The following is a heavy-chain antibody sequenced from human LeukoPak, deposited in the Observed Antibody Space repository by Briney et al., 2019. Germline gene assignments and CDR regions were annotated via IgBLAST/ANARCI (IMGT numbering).Heavy chain of an antibody. J-gene: IGHJ5*02. CDR2: ISSSSSYI. V-gene: IGHV3-21*01. CDR3: ARGTFDGFDP. CDR1: GFTFSSYS. Sequence: GGSLRLSCAASGFTFSSYSMNWVRQAPGKGLEWVSSISSSSSYIYYADSVKGRFTISRDNAKNSLYLQTNSLRAEDTAVYYCARGTFDGFDPWGQGTLVTVSS. D-gene: IGHD3-16*01.